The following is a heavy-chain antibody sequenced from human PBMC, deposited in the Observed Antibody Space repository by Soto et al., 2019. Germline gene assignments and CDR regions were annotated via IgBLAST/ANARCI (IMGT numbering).Heavy chain of an antibody. CDR2: ITSSSTYI. V-gene: IGHV3-21*01. CDR3: ARVRYGVSIVRGVILDPSYCYYTMDV. D-gene: IGHD3-10*01. CDR1: GFTFTTYS. Sequence: PGGSLRLSCAASGFTFTTYSMNWVRQAPGKGLEWVSSITSSSTYIYYADSVKGRFTISRDNAKNSLYLQMNSQRAEDTAVYYCARVRYGVSIVRGVILDPSYCYYTMDVWGRGTTVTVAS. J-gene: IGHJ6*02.